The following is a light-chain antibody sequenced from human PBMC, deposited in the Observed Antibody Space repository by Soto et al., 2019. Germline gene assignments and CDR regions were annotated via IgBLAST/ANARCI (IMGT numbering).Light chain of an antibody. CDR2: KAS. J-gene: IGKJ1*01. V-gene: IGKV1-5*03. Sequence: DIQMTQSPSTLSASVGDRVTITCRASQSISTWLAWYQQDPGKAPKLLIHKASSLQSGVPSRFSGSGSGTDFTLTISSLHPDDFATYDCQQYNSYSPTFGQGTRVEIK. CDR3: QQYNSYSPT. CDR1: QSISTW.